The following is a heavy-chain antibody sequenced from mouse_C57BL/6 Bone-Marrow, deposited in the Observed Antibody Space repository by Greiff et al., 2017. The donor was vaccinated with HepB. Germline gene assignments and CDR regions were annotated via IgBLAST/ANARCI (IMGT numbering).Heavy chain of an antibody. Sequence: VQLQQSGAELAKPGASVKLSCKASGYTFTSYWMHWVKQRPGQGLEWIGYINPSSGYTKYNQKFKDEATLTADKSSSTAYMQLSSLTYEDSAVYYCARTHYYGSSFDYWGQGTTLTVSS. J-gene: IGHJ2*01. CDR1: GYTFTSYW. CDR3: ARTHYYGSSFDY. CDR2: INPSSGYT. V-gene: IGHV1-7*01. D-gene: IGHD1-1*01.